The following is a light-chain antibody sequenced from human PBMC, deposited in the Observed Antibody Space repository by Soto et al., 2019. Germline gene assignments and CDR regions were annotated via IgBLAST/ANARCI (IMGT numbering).Light chain of an antibody. Sequence: DIQMTQSPSSLSASVGDSVTIICRASQSISNYLNWYQQKPGKAPKLLIYAASSLQSGIPSRFSGSGSGTDFTLTISSLQPEDFATDYCQQSYRIPRTFGQGTKLEIK. J-gene: IGKJ2*01. V-gene: IGKV1-39*01. CDR1: QSISNY. CDR2: AAS. CDR3: QQSYRIPRT.